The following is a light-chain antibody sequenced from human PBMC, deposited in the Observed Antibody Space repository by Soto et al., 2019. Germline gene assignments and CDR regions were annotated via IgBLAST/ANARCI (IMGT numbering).Light chain of an antibody. CDR3: SSYTSSSTYV. CDR1: SSDVGSYNR. V-gene: IGLV2-18*02. CDR2: EVT. Sequence: QSVLTQAPSVSGSPGQSVTISCTGTSSDVGSYNRVSWYQQSPGTAPKLMIYEVTNRPSGVPDRFSGSKSGNTASLTISGLQAEDEADYYCSSYTSSSTYVFGTGTKVTVL. J-gene: IGLJ1*01.